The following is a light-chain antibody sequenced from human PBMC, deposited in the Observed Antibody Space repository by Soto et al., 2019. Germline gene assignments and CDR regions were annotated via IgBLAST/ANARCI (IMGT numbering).Light chain of an antibody. CDR2: DAS. V-gene: IGKV3-11*01. J-gene: IGKJ4*01. CDR1: QSVSSY. CDR3: QQRSNWPPFLT. Sequence: EIVLTQSPATLSLSPGERATLSCRASQSVSSYLAWYQQKPGQAPRLLIYDASNRATGIPARFSGSGSGTDLTLTISSLEPEDFAVYYCQQRSNWPPFLTFGGGTKVVIK.